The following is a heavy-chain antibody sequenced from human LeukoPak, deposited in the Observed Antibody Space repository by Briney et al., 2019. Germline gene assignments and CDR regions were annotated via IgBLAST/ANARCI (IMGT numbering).Heavy chain of an antibody. Sequence: SETLSLTCTITSGSISSNSFYWGWIRQPPGEGLEWIGSIHYNGGTYYNPSLKSRVTISVDTSKNQFSLKLSSVTAADTAVYYCARGSIAAYYWGQGTLVTVSS. J-gene: IGHJ4*02. V-gene: IGHV4-39*01. D-gene: IGHD6-13*01. CDR3: ARGSIAAYY. CDR2: IHYNGGT. CDR1: SGSISSNSFY.